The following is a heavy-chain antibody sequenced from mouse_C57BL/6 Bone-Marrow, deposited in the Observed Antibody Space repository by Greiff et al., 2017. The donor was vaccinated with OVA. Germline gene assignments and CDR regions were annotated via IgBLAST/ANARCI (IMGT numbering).Heavy chain of an antibody. J-gene: IGHJ3*01. CDR2: ISSGGDYI. CDR1: GFTFSSYA. CDR3: TRVYDGYYVFAY. Sequence: EVQLQESGEGLVKPGGSLKLSCAASGFTFSSYAMSWVRQTPEKRLEWVAYISSGGDYIYYADTVKGRFTISRDNARNTLYLQMSSLKSEDTAMYYCTRVYDGYYVFAYWGQGTLVTVSA. D-gene: IGHD2-3*01. V-gene: IGHV5-9-1*02.